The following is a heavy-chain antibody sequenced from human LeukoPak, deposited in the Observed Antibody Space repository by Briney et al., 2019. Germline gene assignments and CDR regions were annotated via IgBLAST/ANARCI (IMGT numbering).Heavy chain of an antibody. V-gene: IGHV3-9*01. Sequence: GGSLRLSCAASGFIFDDHGMHWVRQAPGKGLEWVSGISWSSGIIGYADSVKGRFTISRDNSKNTLYLQMNSLRAEDTAVYYCARAPILAVAEPTDAFDIWGQGTMVTVSS. CDR3: ARAPILAVAEPTDAFDI. CDR2: ISWSSGII. CDR1: GFIFDDHG. D-gene: IGHD6-19*01. J-gene: IGHJ3*02.